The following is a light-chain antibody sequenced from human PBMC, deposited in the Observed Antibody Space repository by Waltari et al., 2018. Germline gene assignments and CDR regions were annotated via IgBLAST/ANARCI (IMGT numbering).Light chain of an antibody. Sequence: QSALTQPASVSGSPGQSITLSCTGTSSDVDSYNLVSWLQQHPGKAPKLMIFEGSTRPSGVSNRFSGSKSGNTASLTISGLQAEDEADYYCCSYAGSSTTVLFGGGTKLTVL. CDR3: CSYAGSSTTVL. CDR2: EGS. J-gene: IGLJ2*01. V-gene: IGLV2-23*01. CDR1: SSDVDSYNL.